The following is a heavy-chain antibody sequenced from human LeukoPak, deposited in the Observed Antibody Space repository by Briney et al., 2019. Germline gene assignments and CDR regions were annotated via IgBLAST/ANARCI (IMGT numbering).Heavy chain of an antibody. CDR2: ISGSGGST. CDR1: GFTFSSYA. V-gene: IGHV3-23*01. J-gene: IGHJ4*02. CDR3: AKDWLHDGSGYYYGLDY. Sequence: GGSLRLSCAASGFTFSSYAMSWVRQAPGKGLEWVSAISGSGGSTYYADSVKGRFTISRDNSKNTLYLQMNSLRAEDTAVYYCAKDWLHDGSGYYYGLDYWGQGTLATVSS. D-gene: IGHD3-22*01.